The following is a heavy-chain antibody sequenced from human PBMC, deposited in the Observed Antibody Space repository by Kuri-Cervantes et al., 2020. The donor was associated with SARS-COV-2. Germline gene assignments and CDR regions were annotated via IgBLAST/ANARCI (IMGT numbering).Heavy chain of an antibody. CDR3: AKDRVGIHDF. CDR2: ISNDGRKI. Sequence: GESLKISCAASGFTFSSYAMHWVRQAPGKGLEWVAFISNDGRKIKYMASGTGRFTISRDNSQDTLYLQMESLTNEDTAIYFCAKDRVGIHDFWGQGTLVTVSS. D-gene: IGHD2-15*01. J-gene: IGHJ4*02. CDR1: GFTFSSYA. V-gene: IGHV3-30*04.